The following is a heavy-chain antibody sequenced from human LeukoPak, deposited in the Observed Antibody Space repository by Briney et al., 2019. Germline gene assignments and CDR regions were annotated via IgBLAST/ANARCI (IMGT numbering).Heavy chain of an antibody. V-gene: IGHV1-18*01. J-gene: IGHJ4*02. CDR2: ISAYNGNT. CDR3: ARVGPYSSSWYDDY. CDR1: GYTFTSYG. D-gene: IGHD6-13*01. Sequence: GASVKVSCKASGYTFTSYGISWVRQVPGQGLEWMGWISAYNGNTNYAQKLQGRVSMTTDTSTSTAYMELRSLRSDDTAVYYCARVGPYSSSWYDDYWGQGTLVTVSS.